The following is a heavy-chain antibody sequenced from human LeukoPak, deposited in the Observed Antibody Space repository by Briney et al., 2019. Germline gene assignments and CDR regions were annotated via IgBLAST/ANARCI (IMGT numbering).Heavy chain of an antibody. CDR1: GYTFTSYD. D-gene: IGHD6-6*01. CDR3: ATSSSSSDFDY. J-gene: IGHJ4*02. Sequence: ASVKVSCTASGYTFTSYDINWVRQATGQGLEWMGWMNPISGNTGYAQKFQGRVTMTRNTSISTAYMELSSLRSEDTAVYYCATSSSSSDFDYWGQGTLVTVSS. V-gene: IGHV1-8*01. CDR2: MNPISGNT.